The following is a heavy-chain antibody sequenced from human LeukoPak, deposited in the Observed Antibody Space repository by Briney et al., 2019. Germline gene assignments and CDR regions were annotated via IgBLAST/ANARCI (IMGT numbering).Heavy chain of an antibody. J-gene: IGHJ2*01. D-gene: IGHD4-17*01. CDR1: GGSISSYY. V-gene: IGHV4-59*08. CDR2: IYYSGST. Sequence: SETLSLTCTVSGGSISSYYWSWIRQPPGKGLEWIGYIYYSGSTNYNPSLKSRVTISVDTSKKQLSLKLTSVTAADTAIYYCARKAYGDFWYFDLWGRGTLVTVSS. CDR3: ARKAYGDFWYFDL.